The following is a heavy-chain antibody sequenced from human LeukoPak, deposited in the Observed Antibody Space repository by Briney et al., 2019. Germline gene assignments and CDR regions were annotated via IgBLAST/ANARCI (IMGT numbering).Heavy chain of an antibody. J-gene: IGHJ4*02. CDR2: INPNSGGT. V-gene: IGHV1-2*02. CDR3: ARSLLYYGSGSYSDY. CDR1: GYTFTGYY. Sequence: ASVKVSCKASGYTFTGYYMHRVRQAPGQGLEWMGWINPNSGGTNYAQKFQGRVTMTRDTSISTAYMELSRLRSDDTAVYYCARSLLYYGSGSYSDYWGQGTLVTVSS. D-gene: IGHD3-10*01.